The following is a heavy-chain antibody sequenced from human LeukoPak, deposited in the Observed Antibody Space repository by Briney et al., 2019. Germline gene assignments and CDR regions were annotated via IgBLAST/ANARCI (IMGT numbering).Heavy chain of an antibody. Sequence: TGGSLRLPCAASGFTFSSYAMSWVRQALGKGLEWVSAISGSGGSTYYADSVKGRFTISRDNSKNTLYLQMNSLRAEDTAVYYCAKDGERWFGELLPYAFDIWGQGTMVTVSS. D-gene: IGHD3-10*01. CDR1: GFTFSSYA. CDR2: ISGSGGST. J-gene: IGHJ3*02. V-gene: IGHV3-23*01. CDR3: AKDGERWFGELLPYAFDI.